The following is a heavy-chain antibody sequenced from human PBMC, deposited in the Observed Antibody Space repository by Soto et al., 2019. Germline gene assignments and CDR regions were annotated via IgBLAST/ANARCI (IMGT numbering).Heavy chain of an antibody. Sequence: QVQLQESGPGLVKPSDTLSLTCAVSGYSISSSNWWGWIRQPPGKGLEWIGYIYYSGSTYYNPSLHRRVTMSVGTSNNQCSLKLSSVTAVDTAVYYCARTAPLYCSGGSCYANWFDPWGQGTLVTVSS. CDR3: ARTAPLYCSGGSCYANWFDP. D-gene: IGHD2-15*01. CDR2: IYYSGST. J-gene: IGHJ5*02. CDR1: GYSISSSNW. V-gene: IGHV4-28*01.